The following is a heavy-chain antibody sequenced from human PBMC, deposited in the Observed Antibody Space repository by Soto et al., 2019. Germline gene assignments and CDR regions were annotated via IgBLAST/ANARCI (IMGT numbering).Heavy chain of an antibody. J-gene: IGHJ4*02. CDR3: AREEQQLVPPDY. V-gene: IGHV3-30-3*01. D-gene: IGHD6-13*01. CDR2: ISYDGSNK. Sequence: QVQLVESGGGVVQPGRSLRLSCAASGFTFSSYAMHWVRQAPGKGLEWVAVISYDGSNKYYADSVKGRFTISRDNSQNTLYLQMNSLRAEDTAVYYCAREEQQLVPPDYWGQGTLVTVSS. CDR1: GFTFSSYA.